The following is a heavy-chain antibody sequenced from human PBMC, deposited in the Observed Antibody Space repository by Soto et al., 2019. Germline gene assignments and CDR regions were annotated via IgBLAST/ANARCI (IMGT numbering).Heavy chain of an antibody. J-gene: IGHJ4*02. CDR2: ISAYNGNT. CDR1: GYTFTSYG. V-gene: IGHV1-18*01. CDR3: ARDAITYDSSSYYPYYFDY. Sequence: ASVKVSCKASGYTFTSYGISWVRQAPGQGLEWMGWISAYNGNTNYAQKLQGRVTMTTDTSTSTAYMELRSLRSDDTAVYYCARDAITYDSSSYYPYYFDYWGQGTLVTVSS. D-gene: IGHD3-22*01.